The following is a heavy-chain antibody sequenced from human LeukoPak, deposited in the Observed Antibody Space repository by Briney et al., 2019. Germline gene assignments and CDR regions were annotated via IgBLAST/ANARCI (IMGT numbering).Heavy chain of an antibody. V-gene: IGHV4-38-2*02. CDR1: GYSISSGYY. CDR2: IYHSGST. Sequence: SETLSLTCSVSGYSISSGYYWGWIRQPPGKGLEWIGSIYHSGSTYYNPSLKSRVTISVDTSKNQFSLKLSSVTAADTAVYYCARGLAGNNYGNLDHWGQGTLVTVSS. D-gene: IGHD5-18*01. J-gene: IGHJ4*02. CDR3: ARGLAGNNYGNLDH.